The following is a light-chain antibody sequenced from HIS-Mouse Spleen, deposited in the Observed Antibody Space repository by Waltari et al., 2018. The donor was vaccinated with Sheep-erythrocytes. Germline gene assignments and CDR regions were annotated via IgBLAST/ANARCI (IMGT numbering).Light chain of an antibody. CDR3: QQYYSYPPT. CDR1: QGISSY. Sequence: AIRMTQSPSSFSASTGDRVTITCRASQGISSYLAWYQQTPGKAPKLLIYAASTLQSVVPSRFSGSGSGTDFTLTISCLQSEDFATYYCQQYYSYPPTFGQGTKVEIK. J-gene: IGKJ1*01. V-gene: IGKV1-8*01. CDR2: AAS.